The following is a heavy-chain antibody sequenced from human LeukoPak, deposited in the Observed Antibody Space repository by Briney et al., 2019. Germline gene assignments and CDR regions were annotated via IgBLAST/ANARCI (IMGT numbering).Heavy chain of an antibody. CDR1: GGSISSSSYY. D-gene: IGHD3-10*01. V-gene: IGHV4-39*01. CDR2: IYYSGGT. J-gene: IGHJ5*02. Sequence: SETLSLTCTVSGGSISSSSYYWGWIRQPPGKGLEWIRSIYYSGGTYSNPSLKSRVTISVDTSKNQFSLKLSSVTAADTAVYYCARGSMEYYYGSGSYKDWFDPWGQGTLVTVSS. CDR3: ARGSMEYYYGSGSYKDWFDP.